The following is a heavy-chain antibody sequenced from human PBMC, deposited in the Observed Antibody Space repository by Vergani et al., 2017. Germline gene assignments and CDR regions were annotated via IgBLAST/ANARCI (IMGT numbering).Heavy chain of an antibody. D-gene: IGHD3-3*01. CDR3: ARFTYYDFWSGENYGMDV. V-gene: IGHV4-59*12. J-gene: IGHJ6*02. CDR2: IYYSGST. CDR1: GGSISSYY. Sequence: QVQLQESGPGLVKPSETLSLTCTVSGGSISSYYWSWIRQPPGKGLEWIGYIYYSGSTNYNPSLKSRVTISVDTSKNQFSLKLSSVTAADTAVYYCARFTYYDFWSGENYGMDVWGQGTTVTVSS.